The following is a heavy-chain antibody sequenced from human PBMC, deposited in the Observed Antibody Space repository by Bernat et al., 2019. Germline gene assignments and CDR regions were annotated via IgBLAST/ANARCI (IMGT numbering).Heavy chain of an antibody. CDR2: IKSKTDGGTT. V-gene: IGHV3-15*07. Sequence: EVQLVESGGGLVQPGGSLRLSCAASGFTFSSYSMNWVRQAPGKGLEWVGRIKSKTDGGTTDYAAPVKGRFTISRDDSKNTLYLQMNSLKTEDTAVYYCTTDPTYYDFWSGYSLDYWGQGTLVTVSS. D-gene: IGHD3-3*01. CDR3: TTDPTYYDFWSGYSLDY. CDR1: GFTFSSYS. J-gene: IGHJ4*02.